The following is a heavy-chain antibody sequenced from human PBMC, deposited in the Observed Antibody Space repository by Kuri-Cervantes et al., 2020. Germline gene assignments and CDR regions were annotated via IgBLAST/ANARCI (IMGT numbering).Heavy chain of an antibody. CDR2: ISYDGSNK. CDR1: GFTFSSYA. J-gene: IGHJ6*02. Sequence: LSLTCAASGFTFSSYAMHWVRQAPGKGLEWVAVISYDGSNKYYADSVKGRFTISRDNSKNTLYLQMNSLRAEGTAVYYCARDPRGSAGRYGPEIGGMDVWGQGTTVTVSS. CDR3: ARDPRGSAGRYGPEIGGMDV. D-gene: IGHD3-10*01. V-gene: IGHV3-30-3*01.